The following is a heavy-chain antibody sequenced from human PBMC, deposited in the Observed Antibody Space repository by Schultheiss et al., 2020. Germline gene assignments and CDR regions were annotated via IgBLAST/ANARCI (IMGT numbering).Heavy chain of an antibody. D-gene: IGHD2/OR15-2a*01. Sequence: SQTLSLTCTVSGGSISSYYWSWIRQPPGKGLEWIGYINYSGRTNYNPSLKSRVTISVDTSKNQFSLRLSSVTAADTAMYYCAVSGTVQYYPFDYWGQGTLVTVAS. CDR2: INYSGRT. J-gene: IGHJ4*02. CDR3: AVSGTVQYYPFDY. V-gene: IGHV4-59*01. CDR1: GGSISSYY.